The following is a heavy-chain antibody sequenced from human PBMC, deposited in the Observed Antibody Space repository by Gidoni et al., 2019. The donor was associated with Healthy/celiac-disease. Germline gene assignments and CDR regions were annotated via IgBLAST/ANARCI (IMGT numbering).Heavy chain of an antibody. V-gene: IGHV3-53*01. CDR2: IYSGGST. CDR3: ARDRGRSSGWTYYFDY. J-gene: IGHJ4*02. Sequence: TVSSNYMSWVRQAPGKGLEWVSVIYSGGSTYYADSVKGRFTISRDNSKNTLYLQMNSLRAEDTAVYYCARDRGRSSGWTYYFDYWGQGTLVTVSS. D-gene: IGHD6-19*01. CDR1: TVSSNY.